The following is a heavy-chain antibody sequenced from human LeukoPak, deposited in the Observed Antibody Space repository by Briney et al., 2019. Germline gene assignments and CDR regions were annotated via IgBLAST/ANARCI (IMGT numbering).Heavy chain of an antibody. CDR3: ARGGGIAARPIYWFDP. D-gene: IGHD6-6*01. V-gene: IGHV4-31*03. J-gene: IGHJ5*02. CDR1: GGSISSGGYY. Sequence: PSETLSLTCTVSGGSISSGGYYWSWIRQHPGKGLEWIGYIYYSGSTYYNPSLKSRVTISVDTSKNQFSLKLSSVTAADTAVYYCARGGGIAARPIYWFDPWGQGTLVTVSS. CDR2: IYYSGST.